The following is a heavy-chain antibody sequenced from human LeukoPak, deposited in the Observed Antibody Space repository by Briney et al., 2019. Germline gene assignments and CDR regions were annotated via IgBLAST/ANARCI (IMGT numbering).Heavy chain of an antibody. CDR2: IYYSGST. Sequence: PSETLSLTCTVSGGSISSYYWSWIRQPPGKGLEWIGYIYYSGSTNYNPSLKSRVTISVDTSKNQFSLKLSSVTAADTAVYYCARLNSGSYLGYYYGMDVWGQGTTVTVSS. V-gene: IGHV4-59*08. CDR1: GGSISSYY. CDR3: ARLNSGSYLGYYYGMDV. D-gene: IGHD1-26*01. J-gene: IGHJ6*02.